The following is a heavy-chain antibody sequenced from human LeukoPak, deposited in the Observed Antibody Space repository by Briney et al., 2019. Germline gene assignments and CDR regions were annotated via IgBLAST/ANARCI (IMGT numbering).Heavy chain of an antibody. J-gene: IGHJ4*02. D-gene: IGHD3-22*01. CDR3: ARRRYDASGYYPSRGRYFDY. V-gene: IGHV4-34*01. CDR2: INHSGST. CDR1: GGSFSGYY. Sequence: SETLSLTCAVYGGSFSGYYWSWIRQPPGKGPEWIGEINHSGSTNYNPSLKSRVTISVDTSKNQFSLKLSSVTAADTAVYYCARRRYDASGYYPSRGRYFDYWGQGTLATVSS.